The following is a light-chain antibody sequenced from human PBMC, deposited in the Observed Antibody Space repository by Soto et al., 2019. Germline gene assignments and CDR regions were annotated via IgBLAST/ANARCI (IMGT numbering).Light chain of an antibody. V-gene: IGKV3-15*01. CDR3: KQYKEWPPFT. CDR2: GAS. Sequence: EVVMTQSPATLSVSPGERATLSCRASQRISSNLAWYQQKPGQAPRLLILGASTRATGVPARFSGSGSGTEFTLSISSLQSEDFAVYYCKQYKEWPPFTFGQGTRLEIK. CDR1: QRISSN. J-gene: IGKJ5*01.